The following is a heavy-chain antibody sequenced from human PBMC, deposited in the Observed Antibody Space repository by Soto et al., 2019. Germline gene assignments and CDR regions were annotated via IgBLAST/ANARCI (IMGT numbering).Heavy chain of an antibody. J-gene: IGHJ6*02. D-gene: IGHD6-13*01. CDR2: ISGSGGST. V-gene: IGHV3-23*01. Sequence: EVQLLESGGGLVQPGGSLRLSCAASGFTFSSYAMSWVRQAPGKGLEWVSAISGSGGSTYYADSVKGRFTISRDNSKHTLYLQMNSLRAEDTAVYYCAKDRGSSPRYYYGMDVWGQGTTVTVSS. CDR1: GFTFSSYA. CDR3: AKDRGSSPRYYYGMDV.